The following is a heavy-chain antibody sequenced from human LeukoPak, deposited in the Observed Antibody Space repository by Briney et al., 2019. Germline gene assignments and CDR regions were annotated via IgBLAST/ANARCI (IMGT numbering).Heavy chain of an antibody. V-gene: IGHV4-39*01. J-gene: IGHJ4*02. Sequence: PSETLSLTCTVSGGSISSSSYYWGWIRQPPGKGLEWIGSIYYSGNTYYNPSLKSRVTISVDTSKSQISLKLRSVTAADTAMYYCARLWSGYRPPDFWGQGTLVTVSS. D-gene: IGHD3-3*01. CDR3: ARLWSGYRPPDF. CDR2: IYYSGNT. CDR1: GGSISSSSYY.